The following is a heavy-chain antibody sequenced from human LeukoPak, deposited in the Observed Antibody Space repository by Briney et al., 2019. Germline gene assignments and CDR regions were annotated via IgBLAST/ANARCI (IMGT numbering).Heavy chain of an antibody. CDR2: MNPNSGNT. Sequence: GASVTVSCKASGYTFTSYDLNWVRQATGQGLEWMGWMNPNSGNTGYAQKFQGRVTMTRNTSISTAYMELSSLRPEDTAVYYCARGRSLSVTWGQGTLVTVSS. CDR3: ARGRSLSVT. D-gene: IGHD3-16*01. CDR1: GYTFTSYD. J-gene: IGHJ5*02. V-gene: IGHV1-8*01.